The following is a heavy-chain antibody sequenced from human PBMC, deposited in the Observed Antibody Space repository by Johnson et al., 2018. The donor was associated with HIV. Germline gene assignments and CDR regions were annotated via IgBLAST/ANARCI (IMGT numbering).Heavy chain of an antibody. CDR1: GFNVSSNY. Sequence: VQLVESGGGLVQPGRSLRLSCAASGFNVSSNYMSWVRQAPGKGLEWVSVIYSGGSTYYADSVKGRFTISRDNSKNTLYLQMNSLRAEDTAVYYCAKDLSDYGRIDAFDIWGQGTMVTVSS. CDR2: IYSGGST. V-gene: IGHV3-53*01. CDR3: AKDLSDYGRIDAFDI. D-gene: IGHD4-17*01. J-gene: IGHJ3*02.